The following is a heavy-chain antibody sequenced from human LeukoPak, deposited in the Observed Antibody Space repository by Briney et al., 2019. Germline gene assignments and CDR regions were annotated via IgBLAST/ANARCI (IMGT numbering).Heavy chain of an antibody. V-gene: IGHV4-31*03. CDR2: IYYSGST. D-gene: IGHD3-22*01. CDR1: GGSISSGGYY. J-gene: IGHJ4*02. CDR3: ARVIGNDYYDSSGYYFFDY. Sequence: PSETLSLTCTVSGGSISSGGYYWSWIRQHPGKGLEWIGYIYYSGSTNYNPSLKSRVTISVDTSKNQFSLKLSSVTAADTAVYYCARVIGNDYYDSSGYYFFDYWGQGTLVTVSS.